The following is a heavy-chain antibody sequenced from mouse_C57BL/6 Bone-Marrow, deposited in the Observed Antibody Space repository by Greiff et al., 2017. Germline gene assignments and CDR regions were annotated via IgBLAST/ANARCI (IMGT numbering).Heavy chain of an antibody. J-gene: IGHJ4*01. CDR2: ISDGGSYT. Sequence: EVQGVESGGGLVKPGGSLKLSCAASGFTFSSYAMSWVRQTPEKRLEWVATISDGGSYTYYPDNVKGRFTISRDNAKNNLYLQMSHLKSEDTAMYYCARDDDYGRVLAMDYWGQGTSVTVSS. CDR3: ARDDDYGRVLAMDY. D-gene: IGHD2-4*01. V-gene: IGHV5-4*01. CDR1: GFTFSSYA.